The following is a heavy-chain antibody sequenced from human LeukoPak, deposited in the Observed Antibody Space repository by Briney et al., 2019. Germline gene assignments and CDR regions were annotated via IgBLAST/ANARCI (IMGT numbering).Heavy chain of an antibody. J-gene: IGHJ4*02. CDR3: ARCGYSYGTGYYFDY. Sequence: SETLSLTCTVSGGSISSYYWSWIRQPPGKGLEWIGYIYYTGSTYYSPSLKSRVTISVDTSKSQFSLKLNSVTAADTAVYYCARCGYSYGTGYYFDYWGQGTLVTVSS. CDR2: IYYTGST. D-gene: IGHD5-18*01. V-gene: IGHV4-59*01. CDR1: GGSISSYY.